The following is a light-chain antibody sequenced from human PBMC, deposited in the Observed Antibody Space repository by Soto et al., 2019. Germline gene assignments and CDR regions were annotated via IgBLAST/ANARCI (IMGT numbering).Light chain of an antibody. CDR3: QQYGSSPPFT. Sequence: EIVLTQSPGTLSLSPGERATLSCRASHSVSSSYLAWYQQKPDQAPRLLIYGASSRATGIPDRFSGSGSGTGFTLTISRLEPEDFAVYYCQQYGSSPPFTVGQGTRLEIK. V-gene: IGKV3-20*01. CDR2: GAS. J-gene: IGKJ5*01. CDR1: HSVSSSY.